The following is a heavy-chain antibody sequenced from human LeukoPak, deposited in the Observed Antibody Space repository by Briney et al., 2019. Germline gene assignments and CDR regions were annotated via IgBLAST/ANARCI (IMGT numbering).Heavy chain of an antibody. CDR3: AKDIYPGIFDP. V-gene: IGHV3-23*01. CDR1: GFTFSSHG. J-gene: IGHJ5*02. D-gene: IGHD2-2*02. Sequence: GGSLRLSCAASGFTFSSHGINWVRQAAGKGLEWVSAISGSGGSTYYADSVKGRFTISRDNSKNTLYLQMNSLRAEDTAVYYCAKDIYPGIFDPWGQGTLVTVSS. CDR2: ISGSGGST.